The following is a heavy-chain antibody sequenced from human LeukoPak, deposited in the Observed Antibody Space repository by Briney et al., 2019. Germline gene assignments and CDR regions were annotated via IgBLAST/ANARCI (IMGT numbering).Heavy chain of an antibody. J-gene: IGHJ4*02. V-gene: IGHV1-8*01. Sequence: ASVTVSCTASGYTFTSFDFSWVRQATGQGLEWMGWTNPNSGNSGYEQRFQGRVTLTRNTAIRAAYMELSGLRSDDTAVYYCVRVRGNCGDDCYSFDSWGQGTLVTVSS. CDR2: TNPNSGNS. D-gene: IGHD2-21*02. CDR3: VRVRGNCGDDCYSFDS. CDR1: GYTFTSFD.